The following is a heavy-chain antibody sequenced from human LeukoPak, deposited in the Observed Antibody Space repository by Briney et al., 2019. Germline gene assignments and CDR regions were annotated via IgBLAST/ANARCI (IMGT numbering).Heavy chain of an antibody. CDR3: AKVRASSGYFDY. J-gene: IGHJ4*02. D-gene: IGHD3-22*01. Sequence: GESLRLSCAASGFTFSSYAMSWVRQAPGKGLEWVSTISAGCGTTYYADSVKGRFTISRDSSKITLYLQMNSLRAEDTAVYYCAKVRASSGYFDYWGQGTLVTVSS. V-gene: IGHV3-23*01. CDR2: ISAGCGTT. CDR1: GFTFSSYA.